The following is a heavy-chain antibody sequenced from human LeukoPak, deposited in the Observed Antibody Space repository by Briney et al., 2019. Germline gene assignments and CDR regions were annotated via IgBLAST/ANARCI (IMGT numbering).Heavy chain of an antibody. J-gene: IGHJ5*02. CDR1: GFTFSSFD. CDR2: ISTSSRYI. CDR3: ARADCSGSTCYLRRSWFDP. D-gene: IGHD2-2*01. V-gene: IGHV3-21*01. Sequence: GGSLRLSCAASGFTFSSFDMNWVRQAPGKGLEWVSSISTSSRYIYYRDSVKGRFTISRDDAKNPLYLQMNSLRVEDTAVYYCARADCSGSTCYLRRSWFDPWGQGTLVTVSS.